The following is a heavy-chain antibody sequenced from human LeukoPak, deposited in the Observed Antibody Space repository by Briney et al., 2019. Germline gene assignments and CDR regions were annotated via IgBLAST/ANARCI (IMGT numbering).Heavy chain of an antibody. CDR1: GFTVSSND. CDR2: MNPNSGNT. CDR3: ARRFSGSGSPITY. V-gene: IGHV1-8*01. J-gene: IGHJ4*02. D-gene: IGHD3-10*01. Sequence: EGSLKLSCTASGFTVSSNDINWVRQATGQGLEWIGWMNPNSGNTGYAQKFQGRVTMTRNTSISTAYMELSSLRSEDTAVYYCARRFSGSGSPITYWGQGTLVTVSS.